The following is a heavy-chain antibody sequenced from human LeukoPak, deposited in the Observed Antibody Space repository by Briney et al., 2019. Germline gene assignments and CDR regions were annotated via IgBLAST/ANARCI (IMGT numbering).Heavy chain of an antibody. CDR1: GITLSNYG. J-gene: IGHJ4*02. CDR2: INDSGGNT. Sequence: GGSLRLSCAVSGITLSNYGMSWVRQAPGKGLEWVAGINDSGGNTKYADSVKGRFTISRDNSKNTVFLRMDSLRAEDTAVYYCAKDRVSGDGYNSLDYWGQGTLVTVSS. V-gene: IGHV3-23*01. D-gene: IGHD5-24*01. CDR3: AKDRVSGDGYNSLDY.